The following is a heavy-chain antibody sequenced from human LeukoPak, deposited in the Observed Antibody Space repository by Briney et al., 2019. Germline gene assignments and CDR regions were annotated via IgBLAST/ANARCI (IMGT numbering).Heavy chain of an antibody. D-gene: IGHD3-22*01. Sequence: PSGTLSLTCTVSGGSISSSSYYWGWIRQPPGKGLEWIGSIYYSGSTYYNPSLKSRVTISVDTSKNQFSLKLSSVTAADTAVYYCARSGTTMIVVRNAFDVWGQGTMVTVSS. CDR2: IYYSGST. V-gene: IGHV4-39*01. CDR1: GGSISSSSYY. J-gene: IGHJ3*01. CDR3: ARSGTTMIVVRNAFDV.